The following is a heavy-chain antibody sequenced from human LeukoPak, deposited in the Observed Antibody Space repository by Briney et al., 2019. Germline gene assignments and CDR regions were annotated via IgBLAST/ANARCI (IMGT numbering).Heavy chain of an antibody. V-gene: IGHV1-69*13. CDR3: ASAHDSSGYYGGYHFDY. D-gene: IGHD3-22*01. Sequence: VASVKVSCKASGGTFSSYDISWVRPAPGQGLERMGGIIPIFGTANYAQKFQGRVTITADESTSTAYMELSSLRSEDTAVYYCASAHDSSGYYGGYHFDYWGQGTLVTVSS. J-gene: IGHJ4*02. CDR2: IIPIFGTA. CDR1: GGTFSSYD.